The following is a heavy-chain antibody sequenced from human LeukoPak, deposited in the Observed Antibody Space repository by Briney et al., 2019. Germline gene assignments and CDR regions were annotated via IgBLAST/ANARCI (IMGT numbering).Heavy chain of an antibody. Sequence: GESLKISCKGSGYSFTNYWIAWVRQRPGKGLEWMGIIYPGGSETRYDPSFQGQVTISADSSTSTAYLQWSSLGASDTTMYYCARASRDGYNQNFDHWGQGTLVTVSS. V-gene: IGHV5-51*01. CDR1: GYSFTNYW. CDR3: ARASRDGYNQNFDH. J-gene: IGHJ4*02. D-gene: IGHD5-24*01. CDR2: IYPGGSET.